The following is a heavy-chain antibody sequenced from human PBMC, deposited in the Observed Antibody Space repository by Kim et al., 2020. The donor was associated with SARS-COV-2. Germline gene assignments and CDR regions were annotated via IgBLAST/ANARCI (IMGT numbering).Heavy chain of an antibody. D-gene: IGHD2-15*01. CDR3: AKERISRIPPNDDAFDI. J-gene: IGHJ3*02. Sequence: VKGRFTISSYNSKNALYLQMNSLRAEDTAVYYCAKERISRIPPNDDAFDIWGQGTMVTVSS. V-gene: IGHV3-23*01.